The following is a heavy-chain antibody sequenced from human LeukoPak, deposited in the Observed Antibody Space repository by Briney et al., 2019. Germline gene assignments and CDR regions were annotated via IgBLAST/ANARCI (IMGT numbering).Heavy chain of an antibody. D-gene: IGHD3-3*01. CDR3: AKDKNSDFWSGYCQFDY. CDR1: GFTFSSYA. V-gene: IGHV3-23*01. J-gene: IGHJ4*02. Sequence: PGGSLRLSCAASGFTFSSYAMSWVRQAPGKGLEWVSGISSSGGTTYYAGSVKGRFTISRDNSKNTLYLQMTSLRAEDTAVYYCAKDKNSDFWSGYCQFDYWGQGTLVTVSS. CDR2: ISSSGGTT.